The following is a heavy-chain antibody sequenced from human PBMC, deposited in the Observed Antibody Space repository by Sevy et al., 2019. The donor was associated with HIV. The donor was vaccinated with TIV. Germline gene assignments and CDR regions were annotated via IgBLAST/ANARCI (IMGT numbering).Heavy chain of an antibody. CDR2: ITPFFGSA. V-gene: IGHV1-69*13. CDR3: ARDRDITFGGVDAFDI. D-gene: IGHD3-16*01. Sequence: ASVKVSCKASGGTFDTYSISWVRQAPGQGPEWMGGITPFFGSANYAQKFQGRLTITADQSPSTAYLELSNLRSEDTAVYYCARDRDITFGGVDAFDIWGQGTMVTVSS. CDR1: GGTFDTYS. J-gene: IGHJ3*02.